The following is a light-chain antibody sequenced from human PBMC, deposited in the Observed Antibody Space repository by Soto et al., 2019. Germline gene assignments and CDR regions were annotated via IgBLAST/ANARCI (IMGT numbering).Light chain of an antibody. Sequence: QLVLTQPPSVSGDPGQRGTISCTGISANIGAGSDVHWYQQLPGTAPKLLIYVDRNRPSGVPDRFSGSKSGTSASLAITGLHAEDESDYYCQSYDSSLGVVFGGGTKLTVL. CDR1: SANIGAGSD. CDR3: QSYDSSLGVV. V-gene: IGLV1-40*01. CDR2: VDR. J-gene: IGLJ2*01.